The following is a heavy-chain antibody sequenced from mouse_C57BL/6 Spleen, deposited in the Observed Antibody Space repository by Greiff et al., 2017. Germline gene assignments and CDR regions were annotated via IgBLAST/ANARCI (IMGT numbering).Heavy chain of an antibody. V-gene: IGHV5-4*01. CDR2: ISDGGSYT. Sequence: EVKLVESGGGLVKPGGSLKLSCAASGFTFSSYAMSWVRQTPEKRLEWVATISDGGSYTYYPDNVKGRFTISRDNAKNNLYLHMSHLKSEDTAMYYCARDRDGNCFDYWGQGTTRTVSS. CDR3: ARDRDGNCFDY. CDR1: GFTFSSYA. D-gene: IGHD2-1*01. J-gene: IGHJ2*01.